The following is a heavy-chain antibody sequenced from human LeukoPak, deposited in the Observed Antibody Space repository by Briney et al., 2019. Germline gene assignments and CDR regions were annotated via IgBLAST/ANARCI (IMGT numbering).Heavy chain of an antibody. CDR3: ARSTNGGIAARPYYYYMDV. V-gene: IGHV1-18*01. J-gene: IGHJ6*03. CDR2: ISAYNGNT. CDR1: GYTSTSYG. D-gene: IGHD6-6*01. Sequence: ASVKVSCKASGYTSTSYGISWVRQAPGQGLEWMGWISAYNGNTNYAQKLQGRVTMTTDTSTSTAYMELRSLRSDDTAVYYCARSTNGGIAARPYYYYMDVWGKGTTVTVSS.